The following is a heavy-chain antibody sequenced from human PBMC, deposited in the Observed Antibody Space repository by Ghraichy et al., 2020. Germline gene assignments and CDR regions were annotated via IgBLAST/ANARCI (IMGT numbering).Heavy chain of an antibody. J-gene: IGHJ6*02. V-gene: IGHV3-64D*08. D-gene: IGHD2-2*01. CDR2: ITTNGVTT. CDR1: GLTFSNYV. Sequence: GGSLRLSCSASGLTFSNYVMYWVRQAPGKGLEYVSAITTNGVTTYYADSVKDRFTISRDNYKTTLYIQMSSLRGEDTAVYYCVTGTCSRTSCYGDYYYYYNMAVWGQVTTVTVSS. CDR3: VTGTCSRTSCYGDYYYYYNMAV.